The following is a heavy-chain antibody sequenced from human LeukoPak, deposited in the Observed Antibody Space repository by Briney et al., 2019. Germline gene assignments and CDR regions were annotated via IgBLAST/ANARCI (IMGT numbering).Heavy chain of an antibody. V-gene: IGHV4-59*01. CDR2: IYHSGST. Sequence: SETLSLTCTVSNGSLSTYYWSWIRQPLGKGLEWMGHIYHSGSTVYNPTLKRLLTLSMDTSKNPFSLHLPSVTAADTAVYFCARDSFGSGLHALWGRGTLVTVSS. D-gene: IGHD6-19*01. CDR3: ARDSFGSGLHAL. CDR1: NGSLSTYY. J-gene: IGHJ2*01.